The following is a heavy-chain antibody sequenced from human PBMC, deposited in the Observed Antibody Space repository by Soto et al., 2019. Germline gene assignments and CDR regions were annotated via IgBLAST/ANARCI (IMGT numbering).Heavy chain of an antibody. Sequence: PGESLKISCKGSGYRFSTFWIGWVRQMPGKGLEWVAIIYPDQSRAMYSPAFQGQVTISVDKSISTAYLQWSSLKPSDTAMYYCARQGNGAEGFDYWGQGTLVTVSS. J-gene: IGHJ4*02. CDR1: GYRFSTFW. CDR2: IYPDQSRA. CDR3: ARQGNGAEGFDY. D-gene: IGHD4-17*01. V-gene: IGHV5-51*01.